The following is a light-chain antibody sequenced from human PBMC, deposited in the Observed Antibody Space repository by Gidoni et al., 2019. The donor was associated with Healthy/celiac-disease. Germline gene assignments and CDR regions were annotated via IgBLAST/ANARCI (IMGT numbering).Light chain of an antibody. J-gene: IGLJ2*01. V-gene: IGLV3-21*02. CDR1: NIGSKS. CDR2: DDS. Sequence: SYVLTQPPSVSVAPGQTARITGGGHNIGSKSVNWYQQKPGQAPVLVVYDDSDRPSGIPERFSGSNSGNTATLTISRVEAGDEADYYCQVWDSSSDQNVVFGGGTKLTVL. CDR3: QVWDSSSDQNVV.